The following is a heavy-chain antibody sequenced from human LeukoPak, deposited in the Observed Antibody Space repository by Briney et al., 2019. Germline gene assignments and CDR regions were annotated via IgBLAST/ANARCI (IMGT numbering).Heavy chain of an antibody. CDR2: VSNSGGST. D-gene: IGHD2-8*01. J-gene: IGHJ4*02. CDR3: AKGYCVNDKCPNYDY. Sequence: GGSLRLSYAASGFNFNNYVMSWIRQAPGKGLEWVSVVSNSGGSTYYADSVKGRFTISRDNSKNTMYLQMNSLRAEDTAVYYCAKGYCVNDKCPNYDYWGQGTLVTVSS. V-gene: IGHV3-23*01. CDR1: GFNFNNYV.